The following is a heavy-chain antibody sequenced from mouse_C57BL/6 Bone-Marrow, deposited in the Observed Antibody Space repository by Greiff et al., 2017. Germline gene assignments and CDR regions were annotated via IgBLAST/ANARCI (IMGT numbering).Heavy chain of an antibody. CDR1: GFNIKDDY. J-gene: IGHJ1*03. Sequence: VQLQQSGAELVRPGASVKLSCTASGFNIKDDYMHWVKQRPEQGLEWIGWIDPENGDTEYASKFQGKATMTADTSSNTAYRQLSSLPSEDTAVYYCTTSGSSPCFDVWGTGTTVTGSA. D-gene: IGHD1-1*01. CDR2: IDPENGDT. V-gene: IGHV14-4*01. CDR3: TTSGSSPCFDV.